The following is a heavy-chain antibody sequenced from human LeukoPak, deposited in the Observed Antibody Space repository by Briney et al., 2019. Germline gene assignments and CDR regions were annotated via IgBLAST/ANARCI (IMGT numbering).Heavy chain of an antibody. CDR1: GGTFSSYA. D-gene: IGHD6-13*01. Sequence: SVKVSCKASGGTFSSYAISWVRQAPGQGLEWMGGIIPIFGTANYAQKFQGRVTITADESTSTAYMELSSLRSEDTAVYYCAREAGAYSSSGPFDPWGQGTLVTVSS. J-gene: IGHJ5*02. V-gene: IGHV1-69*13. CDR3: AREAGAYSSSGPFDP. CDR2: IIPIFGTA.